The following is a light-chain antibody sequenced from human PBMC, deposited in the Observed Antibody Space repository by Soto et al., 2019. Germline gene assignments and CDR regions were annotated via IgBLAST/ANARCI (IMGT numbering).Light chain of an antibody. CDR3: SSFTSTSTWV. Sequence: QSVLTQPASVSGSPGQSITISCTGTSSDVGDYKYVSWYQQHPGKAPKLIIYEVSNRPSGVSNRFSGSKSGNTASLNISGLQAEDEADYYCSSFTSTSTWVFGGGTKVTVL. CDR1: SSDVGDYKY. CDR2: EVS. V-gene: IGLV2-14*01. J-gene: IGLJ3*02.